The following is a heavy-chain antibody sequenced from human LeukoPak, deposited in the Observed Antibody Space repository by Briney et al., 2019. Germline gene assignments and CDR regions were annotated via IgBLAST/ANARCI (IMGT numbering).Heavy chain of an antibody. D-gene: IGHD1-1*01. Sequence: PWGSLRLSCAASGFTFSSYAMHWVRQAPGKGLEWVAVISYDGSNKYYADSVKGRFTISRDNSKNTLYLQMNSLRAEDTAVYYCARDHWNDDYYYYGMDVWGQGTTVTVSS. CDR2: ISYDGSNK. CDR3: ARDHWNDDYYYYGMDV. CDR1: GFTFSSYA. J-gene: IGHJ6*02. V-gene: IGHV3-30*04.